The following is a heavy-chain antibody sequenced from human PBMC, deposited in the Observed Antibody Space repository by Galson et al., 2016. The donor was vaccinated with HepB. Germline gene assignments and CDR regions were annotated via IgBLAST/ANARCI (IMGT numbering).Heavy chain of an antibody. Sequence: ETLSLTCTVSGGSISSSRYSWGWIRQPPGKGLEWIGRLYYSGSTYYNSSLKSRVTTSVDTSKNQFSLNLSAVTAGDTAVYYCARYCSSTSCSRFGDILIGYDGPFWGQGTLVTVSS. CDR2: LYYSGST. D-gene: IGHD2-2*01. J-gene: IGHJ4*02. CDR1: GGSISSSRYS. CDR3: ARYCSSTSCSRFGDILIGYDGPF. V-gene: IGHV4-39*01.